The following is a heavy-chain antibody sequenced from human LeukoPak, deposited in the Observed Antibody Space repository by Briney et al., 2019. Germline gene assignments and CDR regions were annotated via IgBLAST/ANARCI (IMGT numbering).Heavy chain of an antibody. J-gene: IGHJ5*02. V-gene: IGHV1-69*13. CDR3: ASSHFNIVVVPAAKEGWFDP. CDR1: GGTFSSYA. CDR2: IIPIFGTA. D-gene: IGHD2-2*01. Sequence: SLKVSCMASGGTFSSYAISWVRQAPGQGLEWMGGIIPIFGTANYAQKFQGRVTITADESTSTAYMELSSLRSEDTAVYYCASSHFNIVVVPAAKEGWFDPWGQGTLVTVSS.